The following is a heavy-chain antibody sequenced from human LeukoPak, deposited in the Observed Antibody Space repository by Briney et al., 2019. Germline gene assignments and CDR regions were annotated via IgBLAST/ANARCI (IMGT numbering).Heavy chain of an antibody. J-gene: IGHJ3*02. CDR3: ARLLWYGDYSEPAFDI. CDR2: IYYSGST. D-gene: IGHD4-17*01. Sequence: SETLSLTCTVSGGSISSYYWSWIRQPAGKGLEWIGSIYYSGSTYYNPSLKSRVTISVDTSKNQFSLKLSSVTAADTAVYYCARLLWYGDYSEPAFDIWAKGQWSPSLQ. CDR1: GGSISSYY. V-gene: IGHV4-59*05.